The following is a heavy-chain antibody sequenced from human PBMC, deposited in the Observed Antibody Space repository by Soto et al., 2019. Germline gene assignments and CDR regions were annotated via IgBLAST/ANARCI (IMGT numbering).Heavy chain of an antibody. D-gene: IGHD5-18*01. CDR2: IYYNGNT. Sequence: QVQLQESGPGLVKPSETLSLTCNVSGGSINSYYWNWIRQPPGQGLEWIAYIYYNGNTDSNPSLESRVTISLDTPKNQLSLKLSSVTAADTAVYYCATGYHGYRYANFDYWGQGILVTVSS. J-gene: IGHJ4*02. V-gene: IGHV4-59*01. CDR3: ATGYHGYRYANFDY. CDR1: GGSINSYY.